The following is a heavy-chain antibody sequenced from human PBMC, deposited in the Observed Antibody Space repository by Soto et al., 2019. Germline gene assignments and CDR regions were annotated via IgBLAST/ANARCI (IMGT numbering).Heavy chain of an antibody. V-gene: IGHV1-8*01. Sequence: VQLVQSGAEVKKPGPSVKVSCKAHGYTFTSYDINWVRQATGQGREWMGWMNPNSANTGNAQKFQGRVTMTMNTAISKAYMELSGLISVDTAGYYCARVVRGVRGDSYYEYTDVWGKGTTVTVS. CDR3: ARVVRGVRGDSYYEYTDV. CDR2: MNPNSANT. CDR1: GYTFTSYD. D-gene: IGHD3-10*01. J-gene: IGHJ6*03.